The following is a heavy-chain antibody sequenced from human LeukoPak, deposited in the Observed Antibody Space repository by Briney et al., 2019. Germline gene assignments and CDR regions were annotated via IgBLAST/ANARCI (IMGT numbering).Heavy chain of an antibody. J-gene: IGHJ5*02. CDR2: IYYSWST. V-gene: IGHV4-59*01. D-gene: IGHD1-26*01. Sequence: PSETLSLTCTVSGGSISSYYWSWIRQPPGKGLKWIGYIYYSWSTNYNPSLKSRVTISVDTSKNQFSLKLSSVTAADTAVYYCAGSLERGLNWFDPWGQGTLVTVSP. CDR1: GGSISSYY. CDR3: AGSLERGLNWFDP.